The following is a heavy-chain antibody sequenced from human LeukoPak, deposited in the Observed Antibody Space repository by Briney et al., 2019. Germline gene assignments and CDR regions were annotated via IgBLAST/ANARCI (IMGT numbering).Heavy chain of an antibody. D-gene: IGHD3-3*02. CDR1: GFTFSSYA. CDR2: ISYDGSNK. J-gene: IGHJ4*02. V-gene: IGHV3-30*04. Sequence: GRSLRLSCAASGFTFSSYAMHWVRQAPGKGLEWVAVISYDGSNKYYADSVKGRFTISRDNAKNSLYLQMNSLRAEDTAVYYCARGSVQHYDYWGQGTLVTVSS. CDR3: ARGSVQHYDY.